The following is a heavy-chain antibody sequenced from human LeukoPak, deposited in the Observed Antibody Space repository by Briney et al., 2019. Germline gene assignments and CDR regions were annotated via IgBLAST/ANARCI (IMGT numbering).Heavy chain of an antibody. Sequence: SETLSLTCTVSGGSISSGGYYWSWIRQPPGKGLEWIGEINHSGSTNYNPSLKSRVTISVDTSKNQFSLKLSSVTAADTAVYYCARGAWMQLWPSTYYFDYWGQGTLVTVSS. D-gene: IGHD5-18*01. CDR2: INHSGST. CDR3: ARGAWMQLWPSTYYFDY. J-gene: IGHJ4*02. V-gene: IGHV4-39*07. CDR1: GGSISSGGYY.